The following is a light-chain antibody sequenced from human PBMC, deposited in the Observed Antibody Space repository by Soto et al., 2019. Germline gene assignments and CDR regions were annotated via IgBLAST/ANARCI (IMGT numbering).Light chain of an antibody. J-gene: IGKJ4*01. V-gene: IGKV1-39*01. CDR2: SAS. Sequence: DIQMTQSPSSLSASVGDRVTITCRASQTVRDHLNWYQQRPGMAPRLLIFSASTLQSGVPSRFSARGSGTEFTLTISGLQRDDFATYYCQQSLTLSFGGGTKVEIK. CDR1: QTVRDH. CDR3: QQSLTLS.